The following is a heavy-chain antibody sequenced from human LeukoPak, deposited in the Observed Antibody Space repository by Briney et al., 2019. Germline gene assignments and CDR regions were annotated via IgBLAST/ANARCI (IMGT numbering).Heavy chain of an antibody. Sequence: ASVKVSCKASGYTFTGYYIHWVRQAPGQGLEWMGRINPNTGDTNYVQRFQGRVAMTRDTSINTAYMELSRLKSDDTAIYYCARVWNRPRYWYFDLWGRGTLVTVSS. CDR3: ARVWNRPRYWYFDL. V-gene: IGHV1-2*06. J-gene: IGHJ2*01. CDR2: INPNTGDT. D-gene: IGHD1-1*01. CDR1: GYTFTGYY.